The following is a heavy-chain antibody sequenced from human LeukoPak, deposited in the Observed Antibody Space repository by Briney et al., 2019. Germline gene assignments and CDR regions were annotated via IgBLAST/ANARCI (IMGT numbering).Heavy chain of an antibody. CDR1: GFTFSSYW. CDR2: IKQDGSEK. J-gene: IGHJ4*02. Sequence: GGSLRLSCAASGFTFSSYWMSWVRQAPGKGLEWVANIKQDGSEKYYVDSVKGRFTISRDNAKNSLYLQMNSLRAEDTAVYYCARVGLAARWYFDYWGQGTLVTVSS. V-gene: IGHV3-7*01. CDR3: ARVGLAARWYFDY. D-gene: IGHD6-6*01.